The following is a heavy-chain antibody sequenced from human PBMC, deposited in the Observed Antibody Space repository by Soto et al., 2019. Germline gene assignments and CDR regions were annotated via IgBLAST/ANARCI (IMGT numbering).Heavy chain of an antibody. CDR1: GGSISSGNYY. CDR3: ARDRSTVSYDAFDV. CDR2: IFHSGRT. Sequence: TLSLTCPVSGGSISSGNYYWTWIRQRPGKGLEWIGYIFHSGRTYFHPSLKSRVTISVDTSKNQFSLNLSSVTAADTAVYYCARDRSTVSYDAFDVWGQGTMVTVSS. J-gene: IGHJ3*01. D-gene: IGHD4-17*01. V-gene: IGHV4-31*03.